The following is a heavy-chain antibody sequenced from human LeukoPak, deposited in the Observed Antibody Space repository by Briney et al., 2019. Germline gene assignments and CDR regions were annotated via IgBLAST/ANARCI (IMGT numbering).Heavy chain of an antibody. Sequence: GASVKVSCKASGGTFSSYAISWVRQAPGQGLEWMGGIIPIFGTANYAQKFQGRVTITTDESTSTAYMELSSLRSEDTAVYYCATAYYDFWSGLDYWGQGTLVTVSS. CDR1: GGTFSSYA. D-gene: IGHD3-3*01. V-gene: IGHV1-69*05. CDR3: ATAYYDFWSGLDY. CDR2: IIPIFGTA. J-gene: IGHJ4*02.